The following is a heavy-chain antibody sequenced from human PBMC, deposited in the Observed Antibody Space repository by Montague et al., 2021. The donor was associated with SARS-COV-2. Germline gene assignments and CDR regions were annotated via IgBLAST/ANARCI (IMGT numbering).Heavy chain of an antibody. Sequence: SETLSLTCTVSGYSISSGYYWGWIRQPPGKGLEWIGSIYHSRSTYYNPSLKSRVTISVDTSKNQFSLKLSSVTAADTAVYYCAVNSNYYYYGMDVWGQGTTVTVSS. V-gene: IGHV4-38-2*02. CDR1: GYSISSGYY. CDR3: AVNSNYYYYGMDV. D-gene: IGHD4-11*01. CDR2: IYHSRST. J-gene: IGHJ6*02.